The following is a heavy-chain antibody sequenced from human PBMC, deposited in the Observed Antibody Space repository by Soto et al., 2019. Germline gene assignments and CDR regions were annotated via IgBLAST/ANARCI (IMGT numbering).Heavy chain of an antibody. Sequence: ESLKIACQAAGYSFTTYWIGWLRGMACKGLEWMGIIYPGDSITRYNPSFQGQVTISVDKSFSTAYLQWSSLTAADTATYYCARKGNTTYGGNWLDPWGQGTLVTVSS. J-gene: IGHJ5*02. CDR2: IYPGDSIT. D-gene: IGHD4-17*01. CDR3: ARKGNTTYGGNWLDP. CDR1: GYSFTTYW. V-gene: IGHV5-51*01.